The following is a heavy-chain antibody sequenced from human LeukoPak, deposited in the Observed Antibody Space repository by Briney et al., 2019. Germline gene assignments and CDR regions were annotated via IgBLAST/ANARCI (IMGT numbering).Heavy chain of an antibody. CDR2: IKQDGSEK. D-gene: IGHD6-19*01. V-gene: IGHV3-7*04. J-gene: IGHJ4*02. CDR1: GFTFSSYW. CDR3: ARGQWLAPIDY. Sequence: GGSLRLSCAASGFTFSSYWMRWVRQAPGKGLEWVANIKQDGSEKYYVDSVKGRSTISRDNAKNSLYLQMNSRRAEDTAVYYCARGQWLAPIDYWGQGTLVTVSS.